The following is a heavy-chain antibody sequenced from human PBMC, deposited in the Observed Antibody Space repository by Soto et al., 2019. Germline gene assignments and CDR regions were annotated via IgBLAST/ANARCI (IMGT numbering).Heavy chain of an antibody. CDR2: LSASGGST. CDR1: GFTFTDYG. V-gene: IGHV3-23*01. Sequence: GGSLRLSCAASGFTFTDYGMDWVRQAPGKGLEWVSTLSASGGSTYYADSVKGRFTISRDNSKNTVYLQMNSLRAEDTALYYCAKARDDSIDYYRIGYYFDYWGQGTRVTVSS. J-gene: IGHJ4*02. CDR3: AKARDDSIDYYRIGYYFDY. D-gene: IGHD2-21*02.